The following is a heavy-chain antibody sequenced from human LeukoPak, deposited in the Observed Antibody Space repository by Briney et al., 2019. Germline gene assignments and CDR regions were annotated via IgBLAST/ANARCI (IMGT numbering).Heavy chain of an antibody. V-gene: IGHV3-53*04. CDR3: VKGPGPTVNYYFDF. J-gene: IGHJ4*02. CDR2: IYSGGST. CDR1: GFTVSSNY. D-gene: IGHD4-17*01. Sequence: GGSLRLSCAASGFTVSSNYMSWVRQAPGKGLEWVSVIYSGGSTYYADSVKGQFTISRHNSKNTLYLQMSSLRADDTAVYYCVKGPGPTVNYYFDFWGQGTLVTVSS.